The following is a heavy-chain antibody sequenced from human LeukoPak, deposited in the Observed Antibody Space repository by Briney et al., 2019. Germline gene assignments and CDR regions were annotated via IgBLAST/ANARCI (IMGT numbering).Heavy chain of an antibody. V-gene: IGHV1-2*02. CDR2: INPNNGGT. Sequence: ASVKVSCKASGYTFTGHNMHWVRQAPGQGLEWMGWINPNNGGTNYQGRVTMTGDTSTSTAYMELNRLRSDDTAVYYCASFVYYYDSDAYMDYWGQGTLVTVSS. CDR1: GYTFTGHN. D-gene: IGHD3-22*01. CDR3: ASFVYYYDSDAYMDY. J-gene: IGHJ4*02.